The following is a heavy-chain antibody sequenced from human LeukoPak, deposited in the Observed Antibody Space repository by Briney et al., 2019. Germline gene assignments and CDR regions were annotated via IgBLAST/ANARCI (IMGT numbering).Heavy chain of an antibody. J-gene: IGHJ4*02. CDR2: IIPLFGAP. V-gene: IGHV1-69*06. CDR1: GGSFSSYA. D-gene: IGHD3-22*01. CDR3: ARVDYYDFHFDF. Sequence: SVKVSCKASGGSFSSYAISWVRQAPGQGLEWMGGIIPLFGAPNYAQKFQGRVTITADKSTTTAYMELSSLRSDDAAVYYCARVDYYDFHFDFWGQGTLVTVSS.